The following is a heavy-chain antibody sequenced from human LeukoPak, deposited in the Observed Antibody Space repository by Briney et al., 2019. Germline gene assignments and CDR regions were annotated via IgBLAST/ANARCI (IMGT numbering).Heavy chain of an antibody. CDR1: GYTFTNYY. J-gene: IGHJ4*02. Sequence: ASVKVSCKASGYTFTNYYMHWVRQAPGQGLEWMGIINPSGGSTTYAQKFQGRVTMNRDTSTSTVYMELSSLRSEDTAVYYCARDLIRWSGLDYWGQGTLVTVSS. D-gene: IGHD4-23*01. V-gene: IGHV1-46*01. CDR2: INPSGGST. CDR3: ARDLIRWSGLDY.